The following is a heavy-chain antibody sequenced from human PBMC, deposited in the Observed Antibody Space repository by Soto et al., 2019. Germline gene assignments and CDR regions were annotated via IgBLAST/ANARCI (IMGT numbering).Heavy chain of an antibody. J-gene: IGHJ4*02. Sequence: GGSLRLSCAVSGFTVISIYMGWVRQAPGKGPEWVSVIYSGDTTYYADSVKGRFIISRDKSKDTLYLQMNSLRAEDTAVYYCARVDSGWYYFDYWGQGALVTLSS. D-gene: IGHD6-19*01. V-gene: IGHV3-66*01. CDR2: IYSGDTT. CDR3: ARVDSGWYYFDY. CDR1: GFTVISIY.